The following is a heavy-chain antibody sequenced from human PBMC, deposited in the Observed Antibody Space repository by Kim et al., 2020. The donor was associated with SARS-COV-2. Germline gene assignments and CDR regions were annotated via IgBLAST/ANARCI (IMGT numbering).Heavy chain of an antibody. J-gene: IGHJ6*02. CDR1: GGSISSSSYY. V-gene: IGHV4-39*01. D-gene: IGHD2-21*01. CDR3: ASLAYCGGDCYPPWYYYYGMDV. Sequence: SETLSLTCTVSGGSISSSSYYWGWIRQPPGKGLEWIGSIYYSGSTYYNPSLKSRVTISVDTSKNQFSLKLSSVTAADTAVYYCASLAYCGGDCYPPWYYYYGMDVWGQGTTVTVSS. CDR2: IYYSGST.